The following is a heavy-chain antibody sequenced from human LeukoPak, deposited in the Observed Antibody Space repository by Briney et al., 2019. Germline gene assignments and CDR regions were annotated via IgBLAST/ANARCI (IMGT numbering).Heavy chain of an antibody. D-gene: IGHD4-23*01. V-gene: IGHV4-39*07. CDR1: GGSISSSSYY. CDR3: ARAANSPRPWIYGGLRCWFDP. J-gene: IGHJ5*02. Sequence: ASETLSLTCTVSGGSISSSSYYWGWIRQPPGKGLEWIGSIYYSGSTYYNPSLKSRVTISVDTSKNQFSLKLSSVTAADTAVYYCARAANSPRPWIYGGLRCWFDPWGQGTLVTVSS. CDR2: IYYSGST.